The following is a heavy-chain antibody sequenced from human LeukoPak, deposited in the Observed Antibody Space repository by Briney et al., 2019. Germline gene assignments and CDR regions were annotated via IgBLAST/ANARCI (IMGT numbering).Heavy chain of an antibody. CDR3: ASWQMTTVTTLAFDI. D-gene: IGHD4-17*01. CDR1: GGTFSSYA. Sequence: SVKVSCKASGGTFSSYAISWVRQAPGQGLEWMGGIVPIFGTANYAQKFQGRVTITADKSTSTAYMELSSLRSEDTAVYYCASWQMTTVTTLAFDIWGQGTMVTVSS. V-gene: IGHV1-69*06. J-gene: IGHJ3*02. CDR2: IVPIFGTA.